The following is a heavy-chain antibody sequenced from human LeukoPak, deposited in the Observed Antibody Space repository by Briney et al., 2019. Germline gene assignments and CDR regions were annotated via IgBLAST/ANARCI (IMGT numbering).Heavy chain of an antibody. CDR3: ARVTVYYDSSGYFDY. V-gene: IGHV3-20*04. Sequence: PGGSLRLSCAASGFIFDNYGMSWVRQAPGKGLEWVSGINWNGGSTGYADSVKGRFTISRDKAKNSLYLQMNSLRAEDTALYYCARVTVYYDSSGYFDYWGQGTPVTVSS. CDR1: GFIFDNYG. CDR2: INWNGGST. J-gene: IGHJ4*02. D-gene: IGHD3-22*01.